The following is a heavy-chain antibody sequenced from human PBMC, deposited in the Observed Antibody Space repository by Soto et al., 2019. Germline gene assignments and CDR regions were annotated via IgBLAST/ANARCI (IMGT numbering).Heavy chain of an antibody. CDR2: ISAYNGNT. J-gene: IGHJ3*02. D-gene: IGHD3-22*01. CDR3: AIDPTPLYYYDSSGYPVRAFDI. CDR1: GYTFTSYG. Sequence: GASVKVSCKASGYTFTSYGISWVRQAPGQGLERMGWISAYNGNTNYAQKLQGRVTMTTDTSTSTAYMELRSLRSDDTAVYYCAIDPTPLYYYDSSGYPVRAFDIWGQGTMVTVSS. V-gene: IGHV1-18*01.